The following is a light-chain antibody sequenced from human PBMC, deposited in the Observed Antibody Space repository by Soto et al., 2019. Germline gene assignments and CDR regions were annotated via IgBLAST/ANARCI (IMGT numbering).Light chain of an antibody. V-gene: IGLV2-14*01. CDR3: SSYTTTSTYVL. CDR2: DVI. CDR1: SSDVGGYNY. J-gene: IGLJ2*01. Sequence: QSVLTQPASVSGSPGQSITISCTGTSSDVGGYNYVSWYQQYPGKAPKLMIYDVINRPSGVSNRFSGAKSGNTASLTISGLQAEDEADYYCSSYTTTSTYVLFGGGTKLTVL.